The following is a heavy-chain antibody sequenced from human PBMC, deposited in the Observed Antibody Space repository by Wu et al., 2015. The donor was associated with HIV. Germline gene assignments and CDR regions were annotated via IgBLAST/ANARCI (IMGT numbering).Heavy chain of an antibody. J-gene: IGHJ3*02. CDR3: TTRPGSGYSYGYIAFDI. V-gene: IGHV1-2*02. CDR1: GYNFNDYQ. CDR2: INPKTGGT. Sequence: QVQMVQSGGEVKKPGASVKVSCKASGYNFNDYQIHWVRQAPGHGLEWVGWINPKTGGTLFWTVGFVGRVSMTRDTSINTVYLEVTRLTSDDAAVYYCTTRPGSGYSYGYIAFDIWGKGQWSPSLQ. D-gene: IGHD5-18*01.